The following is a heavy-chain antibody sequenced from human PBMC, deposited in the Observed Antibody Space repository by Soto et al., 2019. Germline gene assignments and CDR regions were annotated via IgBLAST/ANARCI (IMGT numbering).Heavy chain of an antibody. D-gene: IGHD3-3*01. CDR1: GFAFSSYG. Sequence: QVQLVESGGGVVQPGRSLRLSCSASGFAFSSYGMHWVRQAPGKGLEWVAVMSYDGSYEYYADSVKGRFTISRDNSKNTMFLEMDSLRPEDKAVYYCAKKRPTGVAEAVDCWGQGTLVTVSS. V-gene: IGHV3-30*18. J-gene: IGHJ4*02. CDR2: MSYDGSYE. CDR3: AKKRPTGVAEAVDC.